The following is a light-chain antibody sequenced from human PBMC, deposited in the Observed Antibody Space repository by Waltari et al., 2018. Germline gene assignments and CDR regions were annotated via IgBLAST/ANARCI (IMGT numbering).Light chain of an antibody. CDR3: HSYDSSHVV. J-gene: IGLJ2*01. CDR2: END. V-gene: IGLV6-57*03. CDR1: SDSIADNF. Sequence: NFILTQPHSVSESPGKTVTISCTRSSDSIADNFVPWYQQRPGSAPTTVIYENDQRPSGVPDRFSGSIDISSNSASLTISGLRTDDEADYYCHSYDSSHVVFGGGTKLTVL.